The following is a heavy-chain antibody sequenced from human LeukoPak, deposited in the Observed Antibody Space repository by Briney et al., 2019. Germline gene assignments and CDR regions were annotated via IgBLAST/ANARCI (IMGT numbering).Heavy chain of an antibody. J-gene: IGHJ4*02. CDR2: IYSDGAT. CDR1: GFTVSSSY. D-gene: IGHD1-26*01. V-gene: IGHV3-66*01. CDR3: ARTGSYYAIDY. Sequence: PGGSLRLSCAASGFTVSSSYMSWVRQAPGKGLEWVSVIYSDGATYYADSVKGRFTISRGNSKNTLYLQMSSLRAEDTAVYYCARTGSYYAIDYWGQGTLVTVSS.